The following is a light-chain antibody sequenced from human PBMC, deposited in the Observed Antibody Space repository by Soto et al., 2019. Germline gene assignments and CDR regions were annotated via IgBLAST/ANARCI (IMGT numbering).Light chain of an antibody. V-gene: IGLV2-14*01. CDR2: EVT. J-gene: IGLJ1*01. Sequence: QSVLTQPASVSGSPGQSITISCTGTSSDVGGYNYVSWYQHHPGKAPKLMTYEVTNRPSGVSNRFSGSKSGNTASLTISGLQAEDEADYYCSSYTSSTTLDYVFGTGTKLTVL. CDR1: SSDVGGYNY. CDR3: SSYTSSTTLDYV.